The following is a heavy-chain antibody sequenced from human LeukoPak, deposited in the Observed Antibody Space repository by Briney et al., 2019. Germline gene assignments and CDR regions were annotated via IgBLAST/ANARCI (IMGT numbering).Heavy chain of an antibody. J-gene: IGHJ5*02. Sequence: ASVKVSCKASGYTFTSYAISWVRQAPGQRLEWMGGIIPMFGTANYARKFQGRVTITADESTSTAYMELSSLRSEDTAVYYCARGRYYYAGYYDSSGPWFDPWGQGTLVTVSS. CDR2: IIPMFGTA. CDR3: ARGRYYYAGYYDSSGPWFDP. V-gene: IGHV1-69*13. D-gene: IGHD3-22*01. CDR1: GYTFTSYA.